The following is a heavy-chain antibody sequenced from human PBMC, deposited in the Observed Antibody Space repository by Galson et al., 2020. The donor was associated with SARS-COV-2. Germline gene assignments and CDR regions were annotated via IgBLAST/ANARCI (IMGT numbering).Heavy chain of an antibody. CDR3: ASLGGNWYFDL. CDR2: ISWNSGSI. V-gene: IGHV3-9*01. J-gene: IGHJ2*01. Sequence: SLKISCAASGFTFDDYAMHWVRQAPGKGLEWVSGISWNSGSIGYADSVKGRFTISRDNAKNSLYLQMNSLRAEDTALYYCASLGGNWYFDLWGRGTLVTVSS. D-gene: IGHD1-26*01. CDR1: GFTFDDYA.